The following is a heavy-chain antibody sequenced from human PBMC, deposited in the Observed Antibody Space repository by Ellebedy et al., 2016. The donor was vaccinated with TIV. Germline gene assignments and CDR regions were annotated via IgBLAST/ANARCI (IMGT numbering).Heavy chain of an antibody. V-gene: IGHV1-69*04. Sequence: AASVKVSCKASGGTFSSYAISWVRQAPGQGLEWMGRIIPILGIANYAQKFQGRVTITADKSTSTAYMELSSLRSEDTAVYYCARDRGGVGATNGFDYWGRGTLVTVSS. J-gene: IGHJ4*02. CDR2: IIPILGIA. CDR1: GGTFSSYA. D-gene: IGHD1-26*01. CDR3: ARDRGGVGATNGFDY.